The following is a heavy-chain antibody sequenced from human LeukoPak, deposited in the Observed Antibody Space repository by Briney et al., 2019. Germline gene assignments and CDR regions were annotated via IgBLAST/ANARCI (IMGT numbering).Heavy chain of an antibody. D-gene: IGHD7-27*01. J-gene: IGHJ6*02. V-gene: IGHV3-21*01. Sequence: GGSLRLSCAASGFTFSTYSMNWVRQAPGKGLEWVSSIDFSSSYIYYIDSVKGRFTISRDNARNSLYLQMNSLRAEDTAVYYCARDGTGFSSGMGVWSQGTTVTVSS. CDR2: IDFSSSYI. CDR1: GFTFSTYS. CDR3: ARDGTGFSSGMGV.